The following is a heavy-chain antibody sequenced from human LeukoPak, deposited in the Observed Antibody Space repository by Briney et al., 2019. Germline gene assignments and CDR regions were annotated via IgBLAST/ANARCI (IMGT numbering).Heavy chain of an antibody. CDR2: VYSSGST. CDR3: AREGTTYYYDSSGYYYYYYGMGV. Sequence: PSETLSLTCTVSGGSISNYYWSWIRQPPGKGLEWIGYVYSSGSTNYNPSLKSRVTISVDTSKNQFSLKLSSVTAADTAVYYCAREGTTYYYDSSGYYYYYYGMGVWGQGTTVTVSS. J-gene: IGHJ6*02. CDR1: GGSISNYY. V-gene: IGHV4-59*01. D-gene: IGHD3-22*01.